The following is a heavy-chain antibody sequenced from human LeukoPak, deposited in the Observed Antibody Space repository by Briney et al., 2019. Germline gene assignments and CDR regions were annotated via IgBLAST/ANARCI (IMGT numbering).Heavy chain of an antibody. CDR1: GYTFTGYY. V-gene: IGHV1-2*02. CDR2: INPNSGGT. J-gene: IGHJ4*02. D-gene: IGHD2-8*01. CDR3: ARYVMGLDF. Sequence: ASVKVSCKASGYTFTGYYVHWVRQAPGQGLEWMGWINPNSGGTNYAQKFQGRVTMARDTSISTAYMELSRLRSDDTAVYYCARYVMGLDFWGQGTLVTVSS.